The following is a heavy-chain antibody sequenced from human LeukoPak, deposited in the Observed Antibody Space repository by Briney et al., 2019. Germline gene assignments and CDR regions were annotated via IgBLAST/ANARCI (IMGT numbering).Heavy chain of an antibody. CDR1: GYTFTSYA. Sequence: ASVKVSCKASGYTFTSYAMHWVRQAPGQRLEWMGWINAGNGNTKYSQEFQGRVTITRDTSASTAYMELSSLRSEDMAVYYCARETDYGGGPFDYWGQGTLVTVSS. CDR2: INAGNGNT. CDR3: ARETDYGGGPFDY. D-gene: IGHD4-23*01. J-gene: IGHJ4*02. V-gene: IGHV1-3*03.